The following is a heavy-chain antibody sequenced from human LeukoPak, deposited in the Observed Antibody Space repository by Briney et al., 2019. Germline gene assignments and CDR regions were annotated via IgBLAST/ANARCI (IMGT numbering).Heavy chain of an antibody. Sequence: GGSLRLSCAASGFTFSSYWMNWVRQAPGKGLEWVANIKQDGSEKYYVDSVKGRFTISRDNAKNSLYLQMNSLRAEDTAVYYCARNVIWFGELCWFDPWGQGTLVTVSS. V-gene: IGHV3-7*01. J-gene: IGHJ5*02. CDR1: GFTFSSYW. CDR2: IKQDGSEK. D-gene: IGHD3-10*01. CDR3: ARNVIWFGELCWFDP.